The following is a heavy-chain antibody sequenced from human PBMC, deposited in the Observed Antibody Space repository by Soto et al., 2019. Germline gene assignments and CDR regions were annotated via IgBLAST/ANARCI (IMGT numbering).Heavy chain of an antibody. CDR3: AHRVLRTVFGLVTTTAIYFDF. V-gene: IGHV2-5*02. CDR1: GFSLTTSGVG. J-gene: IGHJ4*02. D-gene: IGHD3-3*01. Sequence: QITLNESGPTQVKPRQTLTLTCTFSGFSLTTSGVGVGWIRQSPGKAPEWLALIYWDDDKRYSPSLKSRINSTKDTPKNQVVLTMADLDPADTATYYCAHRVLRTVFGLVTTTAIYFDFWGQGTPVAVSS. CDR2: IYWDDDK.